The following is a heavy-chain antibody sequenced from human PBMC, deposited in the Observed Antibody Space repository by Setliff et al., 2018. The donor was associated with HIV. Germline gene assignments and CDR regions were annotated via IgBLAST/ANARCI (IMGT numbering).Heavy chain of an antibody. CDR3: SRGIAVAGHDFANTPGDI. CDR1: GNSFSNHW. CDR2: IDPSDSYT. J-gene: IGHJ3*02. Sequence: GESLKISCKGSGNSFSNHWISWVRQVPGQGLEWMGNIDPSDSYTHYSPSFQGHVTISADKSTNTAFLQWSSLKASDSAMYYCSRGIAVAGHDFANTPGDIWGKGTMVTVSS. D-gene: IGHD6-19*01. V-gene: IGHV5-10-1*01.